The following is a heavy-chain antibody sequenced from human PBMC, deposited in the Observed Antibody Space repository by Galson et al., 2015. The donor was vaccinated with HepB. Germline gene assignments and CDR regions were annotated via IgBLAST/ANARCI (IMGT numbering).Heavy chain of an antibody. J-gene: IGHJ2*01. D-gene: IGHD6-19*01. CDR1: GYSFTSYW. V-gene: IGHV5-10-1*01. CDR2: IAPTDSYT. Sequence: QSGAEVKKPGESLRISCTGSGYSFTSYWINWVRQMHGKGLEWVGTIAPTDSYTKYSPSFQGHVTISVDKSISTAYLQWSSLKASDTAMYYCARHREQWLIQDWYFDLWGRGTLVTVSS. CDR3: ARHREQWLIQDWYFDL.